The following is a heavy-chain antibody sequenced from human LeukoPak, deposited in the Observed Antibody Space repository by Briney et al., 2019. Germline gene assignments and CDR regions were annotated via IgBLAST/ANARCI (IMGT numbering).Heavy chain of an antibody. CDR1: GYTFTGYY. CDR3: ARDLPSITEY. CDR2: INPNSGDT. V-gene: IGHV1-2*02. Sequence: ASVKVSCKASGYTFTGYYTHWVRQAPGQGLEWMGWINPNSGDTNIAQKFQGRVTMTRDTSISTAYMELSRLRSDDTALYYCARDLPSITEYWGQGTLVTVSS. D-gene: IGHD1-14*01. J-gene: IGHJ4*02.